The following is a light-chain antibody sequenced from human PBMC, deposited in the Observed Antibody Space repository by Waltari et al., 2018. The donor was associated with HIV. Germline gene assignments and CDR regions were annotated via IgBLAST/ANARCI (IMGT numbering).Light chain of an antibody. CDR3: TSYTTSDTLR. V-gene: IGLV2-14*03. CDR2: EFS. J-gene: IGLJ3*02. Sequence: QSVLTQPASVSGSPGQSVTISCTGTSSDFGFDNYVSWYQQYPGKAPTLIIYEFSSRPSGVSDRFSGSQSGNTASLTISWLQNEDEADYFCTSYTTSDTLRFGGGTKVTVL. CDR1: SSDFGFDNY.